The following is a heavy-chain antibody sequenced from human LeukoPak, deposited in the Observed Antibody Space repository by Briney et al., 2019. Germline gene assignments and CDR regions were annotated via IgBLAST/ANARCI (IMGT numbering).Heavy chain of an antibody. CDR3: ARSKPYYYDSSGYGSDAFDI. CDR1: GGSISSSSYY. CDR2: IYYSGST. J-gene: IGHJ3*02. Sequence: SETLSLTCTVSGGSISSSSYYWGWIRQPPGKGLEWIGYIYYSGSTNYNPSLKSRVTISVDTSKNQFSLKLSSVTAADTAVYYCARSKPYYYDSSGYGSDAFDIWGQGTMVTVSS. D-gene: IGHD3-22*01. V-gene: IGHV4-61*05.